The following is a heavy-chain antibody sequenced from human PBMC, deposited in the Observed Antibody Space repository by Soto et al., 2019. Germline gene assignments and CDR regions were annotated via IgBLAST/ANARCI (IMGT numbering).Heavy chain of an antibody. CDR1: SGSISSSNW. CDR3: AREYYGSGSYYYYYYYMDV. CDR2: IYHSGST. D-gene: IGHD3-10*01. Sequence: SETLSLTCAVSSGSISSSNWWSWVRQPPGKGLEWIGEIYHSGSTNYNPSLKSRVTISVDKSKNQFSLKLSSVTAADTAVYYCAREYYGSGSYYYYYYYMDVWGKGTTVTVSS. V-gene: IGHV4-4*02. J-gene: IGHJ6*03.